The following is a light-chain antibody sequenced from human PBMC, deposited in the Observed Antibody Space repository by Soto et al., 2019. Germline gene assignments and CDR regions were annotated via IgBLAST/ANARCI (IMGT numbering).Light chain of an antibody. J-gene: IGKJ1*01. V-gene: IGKV3-20*01. CDR1: QSVRSSY. Sequence: EIVLTQSPGTLPLSPGERATLSCRASQSVRSSYLAWYQQKLGQAPRLLIYRVSNRATGIPNRFSGSGSGTDFTLTISRLESEDFAVYYWQQYGSSPMTFGQGTNVEIK. CDR3: QQYGSSPMT. CDR2: RVS.